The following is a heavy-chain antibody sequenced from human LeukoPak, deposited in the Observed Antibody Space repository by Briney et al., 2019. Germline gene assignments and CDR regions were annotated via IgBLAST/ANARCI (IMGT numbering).Heavy chain of an antibody. V-gene: IGHV4-34*01. J-gene: IGHJ3*02. CDR2: INHSGST. D-gene: IGHD3-3*01. CDR3: ARGGLYYDFWGGYRERAFDI. CDR1: GGSFSGYY. Sequence: SETLSLTCAVYGGSFSGYYWSWIRQPPGKGLEWIGEINHSGSTNYNPSLKSRVTISVDTSKNQFSLKLSSVTAADTAVYYCARGGLYYDFWGGYRERAFDIWGQGTMVTVSS.